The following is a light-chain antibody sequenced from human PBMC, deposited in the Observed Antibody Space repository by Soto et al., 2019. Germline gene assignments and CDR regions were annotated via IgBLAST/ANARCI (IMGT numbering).Light chain of an antibody. Sequence: SYELTQPPSVSVAPGKTARITCGGNNIGSKSVHWYQQKPSQAPVLVIYYDSDRPSGIPERFSGSNSGNTATLTISRVEAGDEADYYCQVWDSSSDLVFGGGTQVTVL. CDR3: QVWDSSSDLV. V-gene: IGLV3-21*04. CDR1: NIGSKS. J-gene: IGLJ2*01. CDR2: YDS.